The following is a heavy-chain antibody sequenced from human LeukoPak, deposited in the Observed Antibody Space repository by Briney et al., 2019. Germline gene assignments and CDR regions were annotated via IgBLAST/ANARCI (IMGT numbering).Heavy chain of an antibody. CDR3: AKLPWVHYYDGSGYHRAFDS. CDR2: INGSSGDS. D-gene: IGHD3-22*01. CDR1: GCVFRSYA. Sequence: GGSVRLSCLCTGCVFRSYAMPWLRQAPGKGVEWVSAINGSSGDSFYVDSVKGWFTISRDNSKNTLYLQMNSLRAEDTAVYFCAKLPWVHYYDGSGYHRAFDSWGQGTLVTVSS. V-gene: IGHV3-23*01. J-gene: IGHJ4*02.